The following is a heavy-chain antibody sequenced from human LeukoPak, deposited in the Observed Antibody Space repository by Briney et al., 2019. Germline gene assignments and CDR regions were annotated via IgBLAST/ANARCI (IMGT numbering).Heavy chain of an antibody. CDR3: ASYYGINWVIGY. D-gene: IGHD4-17*01. CDR2: VEQGGREK. Sequence: GGSLRLSCEGAGSSFSEYWMSWVPQAAGEGLEWVDRVEQGGREKYDVDAVKGRFDISRDDAKNSLYLQMNTLRSDDTALYYCASYYGINWVIGYWGQGTLVTVSS. J-gene: IGHJ4*02. CDR1: GSSFSEYW. V-gene: IGHV3-7*01.